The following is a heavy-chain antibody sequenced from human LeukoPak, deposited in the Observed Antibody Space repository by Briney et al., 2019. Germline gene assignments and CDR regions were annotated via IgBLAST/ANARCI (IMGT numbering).Heavy chain of an antibody. CDR1: GDSVSSNSAA. D-gene: IGHD5-18*01. CDR3: ARGIQLWLRNYYYYYMDV. J-gene: IGHJ6*03. V-gene: IGHV6-1*01. CDR2: TYYRSKWYN. Sequence: SQTLSLTCAISGDSVSSNSAAWNWIRQSPSRGLEWLGRTYYRSKWYNDYAVSVKSRITINPDTSKNQFSLQLNSVTAADTAVYYCARGIQLWLRNYYYYYMDVWGKGTTVTVSS.